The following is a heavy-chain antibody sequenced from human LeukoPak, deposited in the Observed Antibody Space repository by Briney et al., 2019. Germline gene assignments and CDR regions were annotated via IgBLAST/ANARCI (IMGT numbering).Heavy chain of an antibody. CDR1: GFIFNTYA. CDR3: AKYSLGSGSYSPLVY. J-gene: IGHJ4*02. V-gene: IGHV3-23*01. D-gene: IGHD3-10*01. CDR2: ISGSGGST. Sequence: PGGSLRLSCAASGFIFNTYAMSWVRQAPGKGLEWVSAISGSGGSTYYADSVKGRFTISRDNSKNTLYLQMNSLRAEDTAVYYCAKYSLGSGSYSPLVYWGQGTLVTVSS.